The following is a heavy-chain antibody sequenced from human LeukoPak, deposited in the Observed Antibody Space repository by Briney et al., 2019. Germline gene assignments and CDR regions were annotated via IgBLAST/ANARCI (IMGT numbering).Heavy chain of an antibody. V-gene: IGHV3-48*04. D-gene: IGHD1-26*01. CDR2: ISSSGSTI. CDR3: ARDPYSGSYGDYYYYYMDV. J-gene: IGHJ6*03. CDR1: GFIFSSYS. Sequence: PGGSLRLSCAASGFIFSSYSINWVRQAPGKGLEWVSYISSSGSTIYYADSVKGRFTISRDNAKNSLYLQMNSLRAEDTAVYYCARDPYSGSYGDYYYYYMDVWGKGTTVTISS.